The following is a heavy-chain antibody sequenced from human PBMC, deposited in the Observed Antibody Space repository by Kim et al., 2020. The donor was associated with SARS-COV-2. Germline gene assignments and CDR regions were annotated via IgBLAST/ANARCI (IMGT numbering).Heavy chain of an antibody. Sequence: SETLSLTCTVSGGSISSYYWSWIRQPPGKGLEWIGYIYYSGSTNYNPSLKSRVTISVDTSKNQFSLKLSSVTAADTAVYYCARDSLGIAAADIWFDPWGQGTLVTVSS. V-gene: IGHV4-59*01. D-gene: IGHD6-13*01. CDR3: ARDSLGIAAADIWFDP. CDR2: IYYSGST. CDR1: GGSISSYY. J-gene: IGHJ5*02.